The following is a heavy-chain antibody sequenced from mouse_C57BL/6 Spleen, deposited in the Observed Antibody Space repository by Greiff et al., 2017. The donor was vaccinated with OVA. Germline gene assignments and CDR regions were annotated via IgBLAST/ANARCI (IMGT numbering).Heavy chain of an antibody. J-gene: IGHJ2*01. V-gene: IGHV7-3*01. Sequence: EVMLVESGGGLVQPGGSLSLSCAASGFTFTDYYMSWVRQPPGKALEWLGFIRNKANGYTTEYSASVKGRFTISRDNSPSILYLQMNALRAEDSATYYCARSLYGYDDYWGQGTTLTVSS. CDR2: IRNKANGYTT. CDR3: ARSLYGYDDY. D-gene: IGHD2-2*01. CDR1: GFTFTDYY.